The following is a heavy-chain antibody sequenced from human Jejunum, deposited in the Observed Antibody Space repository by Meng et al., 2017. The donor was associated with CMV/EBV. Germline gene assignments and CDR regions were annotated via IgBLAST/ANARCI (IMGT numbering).Heavy chain of an antibody. V-gene: IGHV4-31*02. J-gene: IGHJ4*02. Sequence: GDYYWTWIRQYPGGGLEWIGYVYYSGSTYYNPSLKSRVAMSVDTSKNQFSLTLNYVTAADTAVYYCARRGSVIIASGAPAFYFDLWGQGTLVTVSS. CDR1: GDYY. CDR2: VYYSGST. D-gene: IGHD3-10*01. CDR3: ARRGSVIIASGAPAFYFDL.